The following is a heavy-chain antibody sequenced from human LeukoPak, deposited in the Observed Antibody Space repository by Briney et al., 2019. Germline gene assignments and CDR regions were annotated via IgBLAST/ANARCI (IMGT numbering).Heavy chain of an antibody. J-gene: IGHJ4*02. CDR3: ARAPHYSSSSSANY. V-gene: IGHV3-23*01. Sequence: PGGSLRLSCAASGFTFTSYAMTWVRQAPGKGLEWVSGISGSGSSTYYADSVKGRFTISRDNSKNTLYLQMNTLRAEDTAVYYCARAPHYSSSSSANYWGQGTLVTVSS. CDR1: GFTFTSYA. CDR2: ISGSGSST. D-gene: IGHD6-6*01.